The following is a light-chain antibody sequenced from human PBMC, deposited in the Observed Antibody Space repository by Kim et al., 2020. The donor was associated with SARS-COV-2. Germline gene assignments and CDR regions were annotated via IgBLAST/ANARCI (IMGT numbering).Light chain of an antibody. CDR1: QTVSSNY. Sequence: VVLTLSPGTLSLSPGERATLSCRASQTVSSNYLAWYQQKPGQAPRLLIYDASNRATGIPDRFSGSGSGTDFTLTISRLEPEDFEVYYCKQYGSYPITFGGGTKVDIK. V-gene: IGKV3-20*01. J-gene: IGKJ4*01. CDR2: DAS. CDR3: KQYGSYPIT.